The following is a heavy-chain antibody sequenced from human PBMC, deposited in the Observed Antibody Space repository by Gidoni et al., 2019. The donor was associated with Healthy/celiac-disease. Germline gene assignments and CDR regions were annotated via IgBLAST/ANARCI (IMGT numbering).Heavy chain of an antibody. CDR2: INHSGST. J-gene: IGHJ4*02. D-gene: IGHD3-3*01. Sequence: QVQLQQWGAGLLKPAETLSLTCAVYGGSFSGSYWSWIRQPPGKGLEWIGEINHSGSTTYNPSLKSRVTISVDTSKNQFSLKLSSVTAADTAVYYCAIGRTIYDYWGQGTLVTVSS. CDR3: AIGRTIYDY. V-gene: IGHV4-34*01. CDR1: GGSFSGSY.